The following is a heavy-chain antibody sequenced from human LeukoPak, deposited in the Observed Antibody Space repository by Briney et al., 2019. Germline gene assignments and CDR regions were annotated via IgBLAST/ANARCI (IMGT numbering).Heavy chain of an antibody. J-gene: IGHJ3*02. CDR3: ARDSSGQAWAFDI. CDR1: GGSISSGSYY. V-gene: IGHV4-61*01. D-gene: IGHD3-22*01. CDR2: IYYSGST. Sequence: PSQTLSLTCTVSGGSISSGSYYWSWIRQPPGKGLEWIGYIYYSGSTNYNPSLKSRVTISVDTSKNQFSLKLSSVTAADTAVYCCARDSSGQAWAFDIWGQGTMVTVSS.